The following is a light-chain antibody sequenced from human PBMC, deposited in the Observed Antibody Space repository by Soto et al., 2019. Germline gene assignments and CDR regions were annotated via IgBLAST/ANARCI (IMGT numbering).Light chain of an antibody. CDR3: IQALQTPWT. CDR2: LGS. V-gene: IGKV2-28*01. J-gene: IGKJ1*01. CDR1: QSLLHSNGYNY. Sequence: DIVMTQSPLSLPVTPGEPASISCRSSQSLLHSNGYNYLDWYLQKPGQSPQLLIYLGSNRASRVPERCSGSGSGTDFTLKISRVEAEDVGVYYCIQALQTPWTFGQGTKVEIK.